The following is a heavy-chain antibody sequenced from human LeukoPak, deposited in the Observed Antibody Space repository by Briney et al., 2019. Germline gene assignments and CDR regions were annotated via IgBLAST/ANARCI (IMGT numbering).Heavy chain of an antibody. Sequence: GGSLRLSCAASGFTFSSYAMHWVRQAPGKGLEWVAVISYDGSNKYHADSVKGRFTISRDNSKNTLYLQMNSLRAEDTAVYYCARVPSYYYGSGSYSAFDYWGQGTLVTVSP. CDR2: ISYDGSNK. J-gene: IGHJ4*02. D-gene: IGHD3-10*01. V-gene: IGHV3-30-3*01. CDR3: ARVPSYYYGSGSYSAFDY. CDR1: GFTFSSYA.